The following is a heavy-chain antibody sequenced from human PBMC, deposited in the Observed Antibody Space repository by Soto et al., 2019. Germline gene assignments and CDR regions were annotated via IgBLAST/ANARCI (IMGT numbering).Heavy chain of an antibody. J-gene: IGHJ5*02. D-gene: IGHD3-3*01. CDR1: GGSISSYY. V-gene: IGHV4-59*01. CDR3: ARVLFGRGNWFDP. Sequence: SETLSLTCTVSGGSISSYYWSWIRQPPGKGLEWIGYIYYSGKTYYNPSLKSRVTISVDTSKNQFSLKLTSVTAADTAVYYCARVLFGRGNWFDPWGQGTLVTVSS. CDR2: IYYSGKT.